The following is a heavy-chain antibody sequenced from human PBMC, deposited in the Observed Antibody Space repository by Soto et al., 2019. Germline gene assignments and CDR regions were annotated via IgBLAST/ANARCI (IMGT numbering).Heavy chain of an antibody. CDR3: ARIIVATAGGWFDP. CDR2: INHSGST. V-gene: IGHV4-34*01. Sequence: QVQLQQWGAGLLKPSETLSLTCAVYGGSFSGYYWSWIRQPPGKGLEWIGEINHSGSTNYNPSLKSRVTISVDTSKNQFSLKLSSVTAAYTAVYYCARIIVATAGGWFDPWGQGTLVTVSS. D-gene: IGHD5-12*01. J-gene: IGHJ5*02. CDR1: GGSFSGYY.